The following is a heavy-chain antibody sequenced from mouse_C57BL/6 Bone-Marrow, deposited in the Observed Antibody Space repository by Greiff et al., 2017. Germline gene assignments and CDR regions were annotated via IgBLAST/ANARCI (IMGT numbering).Heavy chain of an antibody. CDR3: ARPSTMVTTGYYFDY. Sequence: EVMLVESGGDLVKPGGSLKLSCAASGFTFSGYGMSWVRQTPDKRLEWVATISSGGSYTYYPDSVKGRFTISRDNAKNTLYLQMSSLKSEDTAMYYCARPSTMVTTGYYFDYWGQGTTRTVSS. CDR2: ISSGGSYT. V-gene: IGHV5-6*01. D-gene: IGHD2-2*01. CDR1: GFTFSGYG. J-gene: IGHJ2*01.